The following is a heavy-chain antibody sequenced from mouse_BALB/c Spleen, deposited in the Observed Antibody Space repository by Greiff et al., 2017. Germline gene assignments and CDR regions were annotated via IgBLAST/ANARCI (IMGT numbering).Heavy chain of an antibody. CDR2: INPSNGRT. V-gene: IGHV1S81*02. CDR3: ARGGNPSFYAMDY. D-gene: IGHD2-1*01. CDR1: GYTFTSYW. J-gene: IGHJ4*01. Sequence: QVQLQQPGAELVKPGASVKLSCKASGYTFTSYWMHWVKQRPGQGLEWIGEINPSNGRTNYNEKFKSKATLTVDKSSSTAYMQLSSLTSEDSAVYYCARGGNPSFYAMDYWGQGTSVTVSS.